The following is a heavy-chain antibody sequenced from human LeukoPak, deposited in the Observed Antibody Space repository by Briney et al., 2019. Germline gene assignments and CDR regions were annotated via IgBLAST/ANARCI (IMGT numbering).Heavy chain of an antibody. CDR3: ARNTYYYDSSVNFDY. J-gene: IGHJ4*02. CDR2: IYSGGST. V-gene: IGHV3-66*01. Sequence: GGSLRLSFKFSGFTFINYSWIWVRKAPGKGLEGVSVIYSGGSTYYADSVKGRFTISRDNSKNTLYLQMNSLRAEDTAVYYCARNTYYYDSSVNFDYWGQGTLVTVSS. CDR1: GFTFINYS. D-gene: IGHD3-22*01.